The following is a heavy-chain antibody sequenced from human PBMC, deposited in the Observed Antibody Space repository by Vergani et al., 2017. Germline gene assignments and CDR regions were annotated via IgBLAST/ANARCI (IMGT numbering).Heavy chain of an antibody. V-gene: IGHV3-74*01. CDR3: ARDGWELLDYFYYMDV. CDR1: GFTFSNYW. CDR2: INSDGDST. J-gene: IGHJ6*03. D-gene: IGHD1-26*01. Sequence: VQLVESGGGLVQPGGSLRLSCTASGFTFSNYWMQWVRQAPGKGLMWVSRINSDGDSTSYAASVKGRFTISRDNAKNTLYLQMDSLRAEDTAVYYCARDGWELLDYFYYMDVWGKGTTVTVSS.